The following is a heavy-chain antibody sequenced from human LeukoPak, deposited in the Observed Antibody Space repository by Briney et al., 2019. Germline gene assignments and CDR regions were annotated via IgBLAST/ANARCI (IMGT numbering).Heavy chain of an antibody. Sequence: GGSLRLPCAASGFIFDDYLIHWVRQRPEKGLEWVSLISWDGGVTYHADSVKGRFTISRDNSKNSLYLQMNSLRTEDTALYYCAKARGLIGGAFDIWGQGTMVTVSS. D-gene: IGHD3-22*01. CDR1: GFIFDDYL. V-gene: IGHV3-43*01. J-gene: IGHJ3*02. CDR2: ISWDGGVT. CDR3: AKARGLIGGAFDI.